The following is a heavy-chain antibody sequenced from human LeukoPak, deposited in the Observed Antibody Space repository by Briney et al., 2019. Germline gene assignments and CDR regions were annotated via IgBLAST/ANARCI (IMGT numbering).Heavy chain of an antibody. CDR1: GYTFTSYD. CDR3: ARVPPVGGTKVYWFDP. CDR2: ISAYNGNT. D-gene: IGHD1-26*01. Sequence: GASVKVSCKASGYTFTSYDINWVRQATGQGLEWMGWISAYNGNTNYAQKLQGRVTMTTDTSTSTAYMELRSLRSDDTAVYYCARVPPVGGTKVYWFDPWGQGTLVTVSS. J-gene: IGHJ5*02. V-gene: IGHV1-18*01.